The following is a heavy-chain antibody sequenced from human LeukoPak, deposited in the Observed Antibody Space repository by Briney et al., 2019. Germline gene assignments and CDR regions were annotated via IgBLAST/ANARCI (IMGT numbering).Heavy chain of an antibody. V-gene: IGHV4-4*07. D-gene: IGHD3/OR15-3a*01. J-gene: IGHJ3*02. CDR3: ARDFLDGDNAFDI. CDR2: IYSSGNA. CDR1: GGSISGYY. Sequence: SETLSLTCAVSGGSISGYYWTWVRQSAGKGLEWIGRIYSSGNANYNPSLKSRVTMSVDTSKNQFSLKLTSVTVADTAVYYCARDFLDGDNAFDIWGQGTMVTVSS.